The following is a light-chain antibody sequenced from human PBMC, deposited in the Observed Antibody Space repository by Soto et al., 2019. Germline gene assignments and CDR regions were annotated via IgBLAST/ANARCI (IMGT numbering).Light chain of an antibody. CDR3: QQYNSFSYT. Sequence: DIQMTQSPSTLSASVGDRVTITCRASQSISNWLAWYQQKPGKAPNLLIYKASSLESGVPSRFSGSGSGTEFTLTISSLQPDDFATYYCQQYNSFSYTFGQATKLEIK. J-gene: IGKJ2*01. CDR1: QSISNW. CDR2: KAS. V-gene: IGKV1-5*03.